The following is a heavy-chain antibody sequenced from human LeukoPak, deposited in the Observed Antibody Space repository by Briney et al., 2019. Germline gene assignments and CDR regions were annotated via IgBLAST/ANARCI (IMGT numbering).Heavy chain of an antibody. Sequence: ASVKVSCKASGYTFTSYDINWVRQATGQGLEWMGWMNPNSGNTGYAQKFQGRVTITRNTSISTAYMELSSLKSEDTALYYCARGASRSFDYWGQGTLVSVSS. D-gene: IGHD6-6*01. J-gene: IGHJ4*02. V-gene: IGHV1-8*03. CDR2: MNPNSGNT. CDR1: GYTFTSYD. CDR3: ARGASRSFDY.